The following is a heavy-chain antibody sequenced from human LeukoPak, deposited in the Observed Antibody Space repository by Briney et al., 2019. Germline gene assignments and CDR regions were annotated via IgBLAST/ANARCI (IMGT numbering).Heavy chain of an antibody. CDR2: IYYSGST. V-gene: IGHV4-39*01. J-gene: IGHJ6*02. Sequence: TSETLSLTCTVSGGSISSSSYYWGWIRQPPGKGLEWIGSIYYSGSTYYNPSLKSRVTISVDTSKNQFSLKLSSVTAADTAVYYCAGGYGSGSYYKGMDVWGQGTTVTVSS. CDR3: AGGYGSGSYYKGMDV. CDR1: GGSISSSSYY. D-gene: IGHD3-10*01.